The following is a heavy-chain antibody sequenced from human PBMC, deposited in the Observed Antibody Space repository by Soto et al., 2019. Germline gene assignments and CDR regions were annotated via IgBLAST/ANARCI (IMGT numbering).Heavy chain of an antibody. J-gene: IGHJ5*02. V-gene: IGHV4-31*03. CDR2: IYYSGST. D-gene: IGHD1-26*01. CDR1: GGSISSGDYY. Sequence: QVQLQESGPGLVKPSPTLSLTCTVSGGSISSGDYYWCWIRQHPGTGLEWIGYIYYSGSTNYNPSLTSRGTISVATSKIQCSLQLRSVTAADTGVYYCARWWSGSRQGVDPWGPVTLVSVSS. CDR3: ARWWSGSRQGVDP.